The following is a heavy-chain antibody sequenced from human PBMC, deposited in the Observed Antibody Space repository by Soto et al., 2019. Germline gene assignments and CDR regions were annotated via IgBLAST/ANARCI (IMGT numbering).Heavy chain of an antibody. CDR2: ISSSSSYI. Sequence: GGSLRLSCAASGFTFSSYSMNWVRQAPGKGLEWVSSISSSSSYIYYADSVKGRFTISRGNAKNSLYLQMNSLRAEDTAVYYCASLQSGSPFDYWGQGTLVTVYS. D-gene: IGHD1-26*01. CDR1: GFTFSSYS. V-gene: IGHV3-21*01. J-gene: IGHJ4*02. CDR3: ASLQSGSPFDY.